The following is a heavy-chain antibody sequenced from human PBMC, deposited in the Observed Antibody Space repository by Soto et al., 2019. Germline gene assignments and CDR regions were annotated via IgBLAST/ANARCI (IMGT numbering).Heavy chain of an antibody. V-gene: IGHV4-39*01. CDR2: IFYSGDTRYSGGT. CDR3: ARPRRQITTTLYYFYSYIDV. CDR1: GGSIGSDDYY. Sequence: GTLSLSCTVSGGSIGSDDYYWGWIRQTPGQGLEWIVYIFYSGDTRYSGGTYYNPSLKSRVTISVDTSRNQFSLKLTSMTAADTAVYYCARPRRQITTTLYYFYSYIDVWGKGTTVTVSS. J-gene: IGHJ6*03. D-gene: IGHD1-1*01.